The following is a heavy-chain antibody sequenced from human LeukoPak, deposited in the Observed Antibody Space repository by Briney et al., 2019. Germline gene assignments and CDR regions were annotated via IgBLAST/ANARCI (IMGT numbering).Heavy chain of an antibody. CDR3: ASVMSGGYAPDY. D-gene: IGHD5-12*01. CDR2: IYHSGST. V-gene: IGHV4-38-2*01. Sequence: SETLSLTCAVSGYSISSGYYWGWIRQPPGKGLEWIGSIYHSGSTYYNPSLKSRVTISVDTSKNQFSLKLSSVTAADTAVYYCASVMSGGYAPDYWGQGTLVTVSS. CDR1: GYSISSGYY. J-gene: IGHJ4*02.